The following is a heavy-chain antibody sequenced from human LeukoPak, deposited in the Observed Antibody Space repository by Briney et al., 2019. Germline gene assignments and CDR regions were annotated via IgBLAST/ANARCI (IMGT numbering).Heavy chain of an antibody. CDR3: ARAETSRIVGATPIGY. CDR1: GFTFSTHA. D-gene: IGHD1-26*01. V-gene: IGHV3-23*01. CDR2: ITADTGTT. Sequence: GGSLRLSCTASGFTFSTHALSWVRQVPGKGLEWVSLITADTGTTYYIDSVKGRFIISRDNSKNTLYLQMNSLRAEDTAVYYCARAETSRIVGATPIGYWGQGTLVTVSS. J-gene: IGHJ4*02.